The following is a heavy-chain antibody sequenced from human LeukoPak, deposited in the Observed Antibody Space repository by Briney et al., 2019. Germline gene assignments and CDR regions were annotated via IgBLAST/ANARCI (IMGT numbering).Heavy chain of an antibody. CDR2: INPNSGGT. Sequence: ASVKVSCKASGYTFTGYYMRWVRQAPGQGLEWMGWINPNSGGTNYAQKFQGRVTMTRDTSISTAYMELSRLRSDDTAVYYCARVRLPLVWFDPWGQGTLVTVSS. D-gene: IGHD4-17*01. CDR1: GYTFTGYY. J-gene: IGHJ5*02. V-gene: IGHV1-2*02. CDR3: ARVRLPLVWFDP.